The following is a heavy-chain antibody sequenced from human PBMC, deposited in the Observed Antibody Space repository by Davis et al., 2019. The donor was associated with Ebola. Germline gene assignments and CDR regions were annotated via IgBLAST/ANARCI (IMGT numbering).Heavy chain of an antibody. CDR1: GFTFSDYY. D-gene: IGHD1-26*01. Sequence: GESLKISCAASGFTFSDYYMSWIRQAPGKGLEWVSAISGSGGSTYYADSVKGRFTISRDNSKNTLYLQMNSLRAEDTAVYYCAKAAGSIGGWYFDYWGQGTLVTVSS. CDR2: ISGSGGST. J-gene: IGHJ4*02. CDR3: AKAAGSIGGWYFDY. V-gene: IGHV3-23*01.